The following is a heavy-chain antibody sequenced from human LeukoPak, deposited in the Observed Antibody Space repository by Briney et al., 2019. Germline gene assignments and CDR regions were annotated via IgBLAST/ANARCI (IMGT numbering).Heavy chain of an antibody. CDR2: INPNSGGT. J-gene: IGHJ3*02. V-gene: IGHV1-2*02. Sequence: ASVKVSCKASGYTFTGYYMHWVRQAPGQGLEWMGWINPNSGGTNYAQKFQGRVTMTRDTSISTAYMELSRLRSDDTAVYYCARGEVYGPAASLRAFDIWGQGTMVTVSS. CDR1: GYTFTGYY. D-gene: IGHD2-2*01. CDR3: ARGEVYGPAASLRAFDI.